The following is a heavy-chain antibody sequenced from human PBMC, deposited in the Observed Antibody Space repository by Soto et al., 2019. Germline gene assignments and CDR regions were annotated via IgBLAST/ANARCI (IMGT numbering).Heavy chain of an antibody. CDR2: IYYSGST. J-gene: IGHJ4*02. Sequence: QVQLQESGPGLVKPSETLSLTCTVSGGSISSYYWSWIRQPPGKGLEWIGYIYYSGSTNYNPSLKSRVTISVDTSKNQFSLKLSSVTAADTAVYYCARGSTPLYYYDSSGYYLTYWGQGTLVTVSS. CDR3: ARGSTPLYYYDSSGYYLTY. D-gene: IGHD3-22*01. CDR1: GGSISSYY. V-gene: IGHV4-59*01.